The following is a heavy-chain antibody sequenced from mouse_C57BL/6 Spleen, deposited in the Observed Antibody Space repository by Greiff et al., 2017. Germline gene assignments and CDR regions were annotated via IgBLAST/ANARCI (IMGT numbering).Heavy chain of an antibody. V-gene: IGHV1-55*01. CDR1: GYTFTSYW. D-gene: IGHD1-1*01. Sequence: QVQLKQPGAELVKPGASVKMSCKASGYTFTSYWITWVKQRPGQGLEWIGDIYPGSGSTNYNEKFKSKATLTVDTSSSTAYMQLSSLTSEDYAVYYCARGISTTVVEYFDYWGQGTTLTVSS. CDR2: IYPGSGST. J-gene: IGHJ2*01. CDR3: ARGISTTVVEYFDY.